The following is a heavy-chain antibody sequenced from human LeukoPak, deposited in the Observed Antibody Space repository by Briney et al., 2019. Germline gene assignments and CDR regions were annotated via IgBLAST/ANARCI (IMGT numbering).Heavy chain of an antibody. CDR3: ARDYVWGSPESDY. J-gene: IGHJ4*02. D-gene: IGHD7-27*01. Sequence: GGSLRLSCTVSGFTVSSNSMSWVRQAPGKGLEWVSFIYSGSTHYSDSVKGRFTISRDNAKNSLYLQMNSLRAEDTAVYYCARDYVWGSPESDYWGQGTLVTVSS. CDR1: GFTVSSNS. V-gene: IGHV3-53*01. CDR2: IYSGST.